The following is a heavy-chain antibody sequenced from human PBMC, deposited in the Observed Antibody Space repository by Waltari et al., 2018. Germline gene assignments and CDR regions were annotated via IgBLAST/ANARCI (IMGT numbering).Heavy chain of an antibody. CDR3: ARRLEMATKPLYYYYGMDV. D-gene: IGHD5-12*01. CDR1: GFTFSSYS. Sequence: EVQLVESGGGLVKPGGSLRLSCAASGFTFSSYSMNWVRQAPGKGLEWVSSISSSSSYIYYADSVKGRFTISRDNAKNSLYLQMNRLRAEDTAVYYCARRLEMATKPLYYYYGMDVWGQGTTVTVSS. CDR2: ISSSSSYI. V-gene: IGHV3-21*01. J-gene: IGHJ6*02.